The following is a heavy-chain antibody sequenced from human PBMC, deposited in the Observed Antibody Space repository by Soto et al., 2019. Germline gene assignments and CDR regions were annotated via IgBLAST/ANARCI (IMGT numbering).Heavy chain of an antibody. CDR3: ARAVGSTSPRGYFDY. J-gene: IGHJ4*02. CDR2: INPSGGST. Sequence: ASVKVSCKASGYTFTSYYMHWVRQAPGQGLEWMGIINPSGGSTSYAQKFQGRVTMTRDTSTSTVYMELSSLRSEDTAVYYCARAVGSTSPRGYFDYWGQGTLVTVSS. D-gene: IGHD2-2*01. CDR1: GYTFTSYY. V-gene: IGHV1-46*03.